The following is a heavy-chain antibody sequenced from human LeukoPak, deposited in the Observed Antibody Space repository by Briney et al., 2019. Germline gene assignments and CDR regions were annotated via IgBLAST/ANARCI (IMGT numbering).Heavy chain of an antibody. CDR3: AREVKQWLVEGTSWFDP. V-gene: IGHV1-69*13. Sequence: ASVKVSCKASGGAFSSYAISWVRQAPGQGLEWMGGIIPIFGTANYAQKFQGRVTITADESTSTAYMELSSLRSEDTAVYYCAREVKQWLVEGTSWFDPRGQGTLVTVSS. CDR1: GGAFSSYA. D-gene: IGHD6-19*01. CDR2: IIPIFGTA. J-gene: IGHJ5*02.